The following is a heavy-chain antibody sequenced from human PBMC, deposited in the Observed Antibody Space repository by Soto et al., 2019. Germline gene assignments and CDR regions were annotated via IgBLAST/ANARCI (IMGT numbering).Heavy chain of an antibody. CDR1: GFTFSNYW. D-gene: IGHD2-15*01. CDR3: ARGDCVGGSCYSLAGSFYYYMDA. V-gene: IGHV3-74*03. CDR2: INSDGSVS. Sequence: EVQLVESGGGLVQPGGSLRLSCAASGFTFSNYWMYWVRQAPGKGLEWVSRINSDGSVSTYADSVKGRLTISRDNVKNTRYLQMDSLRAEDTAVYYCARGDCVGGSCYSLAGSFYYYMDAWGKGTTVTV. J-gene: IGHJ6*03.